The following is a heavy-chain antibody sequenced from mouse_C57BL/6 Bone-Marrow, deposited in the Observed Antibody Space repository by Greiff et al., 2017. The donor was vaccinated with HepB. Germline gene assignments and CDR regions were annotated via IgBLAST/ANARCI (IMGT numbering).Heavy chain of an antibody. V-gene: IGHV1-82*01. J-gene: IGHJ1*03. CDR1: GYAFSSSW. D-gene: IGHD4-1*01. CDR3: ARRGLGRDWYFDV. CDR2: IYPGDGDT. Sequence: VQLQQSGPELVKPGASVKISCKASGYAFSSSWMNWVKQRPGKGLEWIGRIYPGDGDTNYNGKFKGKVTLTADKASSTAYMQLSSLTSEDSAVYFCARRGLGRDWYFDVWGTGTTVTVSS.